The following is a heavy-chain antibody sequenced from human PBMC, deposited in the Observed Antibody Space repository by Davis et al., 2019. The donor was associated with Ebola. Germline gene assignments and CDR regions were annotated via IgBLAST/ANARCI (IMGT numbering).Heavy chain of an antibody. CDR3: VASAGTVGKFDY. CDR1: GFTFSSSG. CDR2: IVVGSVNT. J-gene: IGHJ4*01. V-gene: IGHV1-58*02. Sequence: AASVKVSCKTSGFTFSSSGMQWVRQARGQRLEWIGGIVVGSVNTNYAQKFQGRVTITRDMSTSTSYLDLSNLRSEDTAVYYCVASAGTVGKFDYWGQGTRVTVSS. D-gene: IGHD1-14*01.